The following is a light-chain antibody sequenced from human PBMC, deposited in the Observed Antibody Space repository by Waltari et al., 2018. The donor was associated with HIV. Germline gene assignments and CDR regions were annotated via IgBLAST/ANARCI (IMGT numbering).Light chain of an antibody. V-gene: IGKV3-11*01. J-gene: IGKJ5*01. CDR2: GAA. CDR1: QHIGNY. Sequence: VVLTQSPSTLSLSQGERATLSCRASQHIGNYLAWYQQKPSQAPRLLTYGAATRASGIPARFSGSGSGTDFTLTISSLEPEDVAVYYCQQRSNGPPVTFGQGTRLEI. CDR3: QQRSNGPPVT.